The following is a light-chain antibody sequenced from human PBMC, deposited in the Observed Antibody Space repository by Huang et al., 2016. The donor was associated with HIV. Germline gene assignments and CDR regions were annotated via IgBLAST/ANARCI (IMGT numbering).Light chain of an antibody. J-gene: IGKJ2*01. V-gene: IGKV3-11*01. Sequence: DIVLTQSPATLSLSLGERATLSCRASQSVTSFLAWYQQQPGQAPRLLIYDTSQRATGIPARFRGMGSGTDFTLTISSLEPEDFAVYYCQHRSNWPPSYTFGQGTKLEIK. CDR1: QSVTSF. CDR3: QHRSNWPPSYT. CDR2: DTS.